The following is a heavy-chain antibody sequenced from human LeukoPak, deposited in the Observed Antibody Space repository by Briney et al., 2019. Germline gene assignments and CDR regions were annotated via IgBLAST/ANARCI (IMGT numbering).Heavy chain of an antibody. CDR2: IKQEGSEK. J-gene: IGHJ6*02. CDR3: ARDANYYDSSGYYAYYYGMDV. D-gene: IGHD3-22*01. V-gene: IGHV3-7*01. CDR1: GFTFSSYW. Sequence: GGSLRLSCAASGFTFSSYWMSWVRQAPGKGLEWVANIKQEGSEKYYVDSVKGRFTISRDNAKNSLYLQMNSLRAEDTAVYYCARDANYYDSSGYYAYYYGMDVWGQGTTVTVSS.